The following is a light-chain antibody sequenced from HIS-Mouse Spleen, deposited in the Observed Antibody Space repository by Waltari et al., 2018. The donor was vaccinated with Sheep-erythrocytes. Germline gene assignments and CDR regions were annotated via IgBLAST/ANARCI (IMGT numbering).Light chain of an antibody. CDR1: SYNIGDNY. V-gene: IGLV1-51*01. CDR3: GTWDSSLSAGRV. J-gene: IGLJ3*02. Sequence: QSVLTPPPSVSAAPGQKVTISCSGISYNIGDNYVSWFQQLPGTAPKLLIYDNNKRPSGIPDRFSGSKSGTSATLGITGLQTGDEADYYCGTWDSSLSAGRVFGGGTKLTVL. CDR2: DNN.